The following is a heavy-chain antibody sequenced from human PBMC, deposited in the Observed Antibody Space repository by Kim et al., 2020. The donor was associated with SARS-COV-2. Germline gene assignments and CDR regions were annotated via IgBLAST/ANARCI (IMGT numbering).Heavy chain of an antibody. Sequence: GGSLRLSCAASGFTFSSYGMHWVRQAPGKGLECVAVITHDGSNKYYADSVKGRFTISRDNSKNTLYLQMNSLRAEDTAVYYCAKDPGSLCGWDYDYVDYWGQGDLVTVSS. V-gene: IGHV3-30*18. CDR1: GFTFSSYG. D-gene: IGHD6-19*01. CDR3: AKDPGSLCGWDYDYVDY. CDR2: ITHDGSNK. J-gene: IGHJ4*02.